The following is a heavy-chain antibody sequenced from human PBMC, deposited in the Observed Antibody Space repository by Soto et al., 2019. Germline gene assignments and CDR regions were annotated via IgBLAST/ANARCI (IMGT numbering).Heavy chain of an antibody. CDR1: GYTFTSDY. CDR3: ARGGYCSSTSCYVTGYYYYYMDV. V-gene: IGHV1-46*03. J-gene: IGHJ6*03. D-gene: IGHD2-2*01. CDR2: INPSGGST. Sequence: ASVKGSCKASGYTFTSDYMHWVRQAPGQGLEWMGIINPSGGSTSYAQKFQGRVTMTRDTSTSTVYMELSSLRSEDTAVYYCARGGYCSSTSCYVTGYYYYYMDVWGKGTTVTVSS.